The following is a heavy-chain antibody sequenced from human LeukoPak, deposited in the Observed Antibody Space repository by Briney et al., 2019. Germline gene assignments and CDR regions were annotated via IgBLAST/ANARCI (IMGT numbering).Heavy chain of an antibody. Sequence: PSETLSLTCAVYGGSFSGYYWSWIRQPPGKGLEWIGEINHSGSTNYNPSLKSRVTISVDTSKNQFSLKLTSVTAADTAVYYCARSLGGSQFFDYWGQGTLVTVSS. V-gene: IGHV4-34*01. CDR1: GGSFSGYY. CDR3: ARSLGGSQFFDY. J-gene: IGHJ4*02. CDR2: INHSGST. D-gene: IGHD3-16*01.